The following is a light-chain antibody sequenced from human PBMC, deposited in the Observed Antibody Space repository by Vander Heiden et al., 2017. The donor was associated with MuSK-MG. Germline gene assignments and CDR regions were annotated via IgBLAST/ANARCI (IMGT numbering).Light chain of an antibody. CDR3: HHYGSSPPNT. J-gene: IGKJ2*01. CDR1: QSVSSSY. CDR2: GAS. Sequence: IVLTQSPGTLSLSPGERAALSCRASQSVSSSYLAWYQQKPGQAPRLLIYGASSRATGTPDRFSGSGSGTDFTLTISRLEPEDFAVYYCHHYGSSPPNTFGQGTKLEIK. V-gene: IGKV3-20*01.